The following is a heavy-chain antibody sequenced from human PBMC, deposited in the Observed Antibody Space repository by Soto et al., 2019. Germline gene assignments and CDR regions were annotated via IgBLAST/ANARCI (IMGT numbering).Heavy chain of an antibody. D-gene: IGHD3-10*01. J-gene: IGHJ4*02. Sequence: QVQLVQSGAEVKKPGASVKVSCKASGYTFTSYYMHWVRQAPGQGLEWMGIINPSGGSTSYAQKFQGRVTMTRVTSTSTVYMELSSLRSEDTAVYYCARDGLLWFGELAPPDYWGQGTLVTVSS. CDR3: ARDGLLWFGELAPPDY. CDR2: INPSGGST. V-gene: IGHV1-46*03. CDR1: GYTFTSYY.